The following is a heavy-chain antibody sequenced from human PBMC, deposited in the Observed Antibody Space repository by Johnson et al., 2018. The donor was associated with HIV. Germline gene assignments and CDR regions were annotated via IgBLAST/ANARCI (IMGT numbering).Heavy chain of an antibody. CDR3: ASRYTVDAFDI. D-gene: IGHD1-1*01. J-gene: IGHJ3*02. Sequence: QVQLVESGGGVVQPGRSLRLSCAASGFTFSSYAMHWVRQAPGKGLEWVAVISYDGNNKYYTDSVKGRFTISRDNSKNTLYLQMNSLRAEDTAVYYCASRYTVDAFDIWGQGTMVTVSS. CDR2: ISYDGNNK. V-gene: IGHV3-30*04. CDR1: GFTFSSYA.